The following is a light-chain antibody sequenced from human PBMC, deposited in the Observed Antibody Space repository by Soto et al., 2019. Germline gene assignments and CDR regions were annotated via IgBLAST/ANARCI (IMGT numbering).Light chain of an antibody. CDR2: AAD. V-gene: IGKV1-39*01. CDR3: QQNYDVPYT. J-gene: IGKJ2*01. Sequence: QLTQAPSLLSASVGDRVTITCRASPSIGSYLNWDQHKPGEAPKLLIFAADTLKSGVPSRFSGSGFNKEFTLTVTSLQPEDFATYYCQQNYDVPYTFGLGTRVEIK. CDR1: PSIGSY.